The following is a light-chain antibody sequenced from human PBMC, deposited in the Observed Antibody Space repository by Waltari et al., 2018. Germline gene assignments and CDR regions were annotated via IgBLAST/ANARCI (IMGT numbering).Light chain of an antibody. Sequence: QSALTQPASVSGSPGQSITISCTGTGSDVGNYAYVPCYQQYSGKAPKLMIYDVRRRPSGVFDRFSGSKSGNTASLTISGLQAEDEADYYCSSYTSSDTYVFGTGTKVTVL. J-gene: IGLJ1*01. V-gene: IGLV2-14*01. CDR3: SSYTSSDTYV. CDR2: DVR. CDR1: GSDVGNYAY.